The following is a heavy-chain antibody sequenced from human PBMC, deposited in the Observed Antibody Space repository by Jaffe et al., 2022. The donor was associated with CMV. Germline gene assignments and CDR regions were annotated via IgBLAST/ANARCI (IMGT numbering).Heavy chain of an antibody. CDR2: ISWNSGSI. V-gene: IGHV3-9*01. CDR3: AKDSTEYSSSGKSGYYYGMDV. J-gene: IGHJ6*02. D-gene: IGHD6-6*01. Sequence: EVQLVESGGGLVQPGRSLRLSCAASGFTFDDYAMHWVRQAPGKGLEWVSGISWNSGSIGYADSVKGRFTISRDNAKNSLYLQMNSLRAEDTALYYCAKDSTEYSSSGKSGYYYGMDVWGQGTTVTVSS. CDR1: GFTFDDYA.